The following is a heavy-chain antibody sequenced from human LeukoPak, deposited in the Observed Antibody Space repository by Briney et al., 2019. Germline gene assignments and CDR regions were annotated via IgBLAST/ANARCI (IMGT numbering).Heavy chain of an antibody. J-gene: IGHJ4*02. D-gene: IGHD5-12*01. CDR3: ASWDIVATSGSYYFDY. CDR2: ITYTGST. Sequence: PSETLSLTCIISGGSISSYYWSWIRQSPGKGLEWIGYITYTGSTDYDPSLKSRVTISVDTSRNQFSLRLNSVTAADTAVYYCASWDIVATSGSYYFDYWGQGTLVTVSS. V-gene: IGHV4-59*12. CDR1: GGSISSYY.